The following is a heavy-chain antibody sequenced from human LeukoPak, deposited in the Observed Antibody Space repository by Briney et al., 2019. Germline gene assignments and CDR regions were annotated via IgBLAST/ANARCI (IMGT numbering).Heavy chain of an antibody. Sequence: ASVKVSCKASGYTFTSYGISWVRQAPGQGLEWMGGIIPIFGTANYAQKFQGRVTITTDESTSTAYMELSSLRSEDTAVYYCARGLGSIAARPGYYYYYMDVWGKGTTVTVSS. CDR2: IIPIFGTA. J-gene: IGHJ6*03. CDR3: ARGLGSIAARPGYYYYYMDV. V-gene: IGHV1-69*05. CDR1: GYTFTSYG. D-gene: IGHD6-6*01.